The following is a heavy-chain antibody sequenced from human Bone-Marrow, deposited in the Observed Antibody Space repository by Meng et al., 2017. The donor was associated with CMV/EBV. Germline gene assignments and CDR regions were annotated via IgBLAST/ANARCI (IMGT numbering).Heavy chain of an antibody. D-gene: IGHD6-13*01. Sequence: SVKVSCKASGGTFSSYAISWVRQAPGQGLEWMGGIIPILGIANYAQKFQGRVTITADKSTSTAYMELSSLRSEDTAVYYCAREQQLDKNWFDPWGQGARVTVSS. CDR2: IIPILGIA. CDR3: AREQQLDKNWFDP. V-gene: IGHV1-69*10. J-gene: IGHJ5*02. CDR1: GGTFSSYA.